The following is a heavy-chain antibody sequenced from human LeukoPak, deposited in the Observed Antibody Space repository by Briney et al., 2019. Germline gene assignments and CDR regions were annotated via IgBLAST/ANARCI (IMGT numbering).Heavy chain of an antibody. V-gene: IGHV3-21*01. CDR3: AREMATEEFDY. J-gene: IGHJ4*02. D-gene: IGHD5-24*01. Sequence: GGSLRLSCVASGFTFTIYTMNWVRQAPGKGLEWVSSISSTDKYIYYGESMKGRFIVSRDNAKNSVYLQMNSLRVEDTAVYYCAREMATEEFDYWGQGTLVTVSS. CDR2: ISSTDKYI. CDR1: GFTFTIYT.